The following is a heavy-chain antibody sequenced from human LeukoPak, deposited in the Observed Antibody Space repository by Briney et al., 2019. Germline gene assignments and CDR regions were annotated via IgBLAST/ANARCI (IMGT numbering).Heavy chain of an antibody. CDR2: ISSSGSTI. CDR1: GFTFSSYE. Sequence: GGSLRLSCAASGFTFSSYEMNWVRQAPGKGLEWVSCISSSGSTIYYADSVKGRFTISRDNAKNSLYLQMNSLRAEDTAVYYCASSYWYFDLWGRGTLVTVSS. CDR3: ASSYWYFDL. J-gene: IGHJ2*01. V-gene: IGHV3-48*03.